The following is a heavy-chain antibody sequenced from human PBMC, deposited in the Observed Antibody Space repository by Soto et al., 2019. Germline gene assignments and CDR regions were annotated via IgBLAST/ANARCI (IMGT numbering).Heavy chain of an antibody. CDR2: ISAYNGNT. CDR1: GYTFTSYG. V-gene: IGHV1-18*01. CDR3: ARVRDSYGLSGVYYFDY. J-gene: IGHJ4*02. D-gene: IGHD5-18*01. Sequence: ASVKVSCKASGYTFTSYGISWVRQAPGQGLEWMGWISAYNGNTNYAQKLQGRVTMTTDTSTSTAYMELRSLRSDDTAVYYCARVRDSYGLSGVYYFDYWGQGTLVTVSS.